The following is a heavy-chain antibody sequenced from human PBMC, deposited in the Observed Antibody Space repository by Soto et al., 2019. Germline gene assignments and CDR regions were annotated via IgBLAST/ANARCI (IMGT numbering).Heavy chain of an antibody. CDR1: GFTFSSYA. CDR3: ATEGHSRGWYYCDS. V-gene: IGHV3-23*01. CDR2: ISGSGGST. D-gene: IGHD6-19*01. J-gene: IGHJ4*02. Sequence: EVQLLESGGGLVQPGGSLRLSCAASGFTFSSYAMSWVRQAPGKGLEWVSAISGSGGSTYYAGSVKGRLTISRDNSKNTLYLQMNSLRAEDTAVYYCATEGHSRGWYYCDSWGQGTLVTVSS.